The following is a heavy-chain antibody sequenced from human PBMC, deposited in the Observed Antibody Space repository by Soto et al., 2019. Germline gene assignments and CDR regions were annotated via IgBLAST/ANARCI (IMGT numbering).Heavy chain of an antibody. D-gene: IGHD3-3*01. CDR2: IYPGDSDT. J-gene: IGHJ4*02. CDR3: ASAQGGDCWSRYVLDY. CDR1: GYSFTTLW. Sequence: GESLKISCRGSGYSFTTLWIGWVRQMPGKGLEWMGIIYPGDSDTRYSPSFQGQVTISADKSISTAYLQWSRLKASDTAMYYCASAQGGDCWSRYVLDYWGKGTPVTVTS. V-gene: IGHV5-51*01.